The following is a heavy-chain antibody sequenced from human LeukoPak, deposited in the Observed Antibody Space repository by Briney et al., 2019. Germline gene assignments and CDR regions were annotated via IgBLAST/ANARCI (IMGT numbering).Heavy chain of an antibody. CDR1: GGSFSGYY. V-gene: IGHV4-34*01. CDR3: ARHWKPTRQNWFDP. D-gene: IGHD1-1*01. CDR2: INHSGST. Sequence: SETLSLTCAVYGGSFSGYYWSWIRQPPGKGLEWIGEINHSGSTNYNPSLKSRVTISVDTSKNQFSLKLSSVTAADTAVYYCARHWKPTRQNWFDPWGQGTLVTVSS. J-gene: IGHJ5*02.